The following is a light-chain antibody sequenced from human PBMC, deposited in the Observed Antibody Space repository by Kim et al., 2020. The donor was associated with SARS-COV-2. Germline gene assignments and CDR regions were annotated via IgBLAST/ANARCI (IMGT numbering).Light chain of an antibody. CDR2: GAS. J-gene: IGKJ1*01. Sequence: LAPGERATLSCRASQSVSSSYLAWYQQKPGQAPRLLIYGASSRATGIPDRFSGSGSGTDFTLTISRLEPEDFAVYYCQQYGSSSTFGQGTKVDIK. V-gene: IGKV3-20*01. CDR3: QQYGSSST. CDR1: QSVSSSY.